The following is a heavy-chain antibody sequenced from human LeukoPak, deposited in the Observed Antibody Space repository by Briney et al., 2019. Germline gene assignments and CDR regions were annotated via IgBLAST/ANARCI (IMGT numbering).Heavy chain of an antibody. Sequence: GGPLRLSCAASGFTFSSYSMNWVRQAPGKRLEWVAVISYDGNREYYPDSVKGRFTISRDNSKNTLYLQMKGLKTEDTGVYYCAREGSIVARTDYWGQGALVIVSS. CDR2: ISYDGNRE. V-gene: IGHV3-30*03. CDR1: GFTFSSYS. CDR3: AREGSIVARTDY. D-gene: IGHD2-15*01. J-gene: IGHJ4*02.